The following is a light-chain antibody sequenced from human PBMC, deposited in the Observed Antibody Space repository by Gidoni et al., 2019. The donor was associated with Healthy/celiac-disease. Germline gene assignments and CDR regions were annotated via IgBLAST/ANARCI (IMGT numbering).Light chain of an antibody. CDR3: QQYNNWPCS. CDR2: GAS. J-gene: IGKJ2*04. V-gene: IGKV3-15*01. CDR1: QSVSSN. Sequence: ELMMTPSPSTLSVSAGERATLSCRASQSVSSNLAWYQQKPGQAPRLLIYGASTRATGIPARFSGSGSGTEFTLTISSLQSEDFAVYYCQQYNNWPCSFGQGTKVEIK.